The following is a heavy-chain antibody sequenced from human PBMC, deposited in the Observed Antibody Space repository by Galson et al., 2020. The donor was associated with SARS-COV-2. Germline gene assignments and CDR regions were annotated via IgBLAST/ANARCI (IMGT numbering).Heavy chain of an antibody. D-gene: IGHD3-3*01. CDR3: AKDMTPTIFGVGYSGFDP. V-gene: IGHV3-9*01. Sequence: GGSLRLSCAASGFTFDDYAMHWVRQAPGKGLEWVSGISWNSGSIGYADSVKGRFTISRDNAKNSLYLQMNSLRAEDTALYYCAKDMTPTIFGVGYSGFDPWGQGTLVTVSS. CDR2: ISWNSGSI. CDR1: GFTFDDYA. J-gene: IGHJ5*02.